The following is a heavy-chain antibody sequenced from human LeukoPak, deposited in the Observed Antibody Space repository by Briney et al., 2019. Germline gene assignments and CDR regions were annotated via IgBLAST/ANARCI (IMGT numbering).Heavy chain of an antibody. J-gene: IGHJ3*02. V-gene: IGHV3-66*01. D-gene: IGHD5-18*01. Sequence: GGSLGLSCAASGFAVNSYYMSWVRQAPGKGLEWVSAIYRGGNTYYGDSVEGRFTISRDNSKSTLYLQMSSLRAEDTAVYYCARDKGSGYSYGYVNDAFDIWGQGTLVTVSS. CDR2: IYRGGNT. CDR1: GFAVNSYY. CDR3: ARDKGSGYSYGYVNDAFDI.